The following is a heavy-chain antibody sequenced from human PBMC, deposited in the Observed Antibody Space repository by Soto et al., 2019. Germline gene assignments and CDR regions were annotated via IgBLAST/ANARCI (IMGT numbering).Heavy chain of an antibody. CDR1: GASISNYY. CDR3: ARRRPRDGYNGGHSDVDV. CDR2: IYYSGNT. V-gene: IGHV4-59*01. Sequence: SETLSLTCTVSGASISNYYWSWIRQPPGKGLEWIGYIYYSGNTNYNPSLKSRVTISVDTSKTQFSLKLSSVTAADTAVYHCARRRPRDGYNGGHSDVDVWGQGTMVTVSS. J-gene: IGHJ3*01. D-gene: IGHD3-16*01.